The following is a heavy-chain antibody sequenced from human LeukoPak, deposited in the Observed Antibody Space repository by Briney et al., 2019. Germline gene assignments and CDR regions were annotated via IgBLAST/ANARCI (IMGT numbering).Heavy chain of an antibody. CDR2: ISGDGDNT. CDR1: GFTLDGYA. D-gene: IGHD1-26*01. CDR3: AKGVRSGTYYNCFDP. J-gene: IGHJ5*02. V-gene: IGHV3-43*02. Sequence: QPGGSLRLSCVASGFTLDGYALHWVRQAPGKGLEWISLISGDGDNTYYADSVRGRFTISRDNSKNSLYLQMSSLRAEDTALYYCAKGVRSGTYYNCFDPWGQGTLVTVSS.